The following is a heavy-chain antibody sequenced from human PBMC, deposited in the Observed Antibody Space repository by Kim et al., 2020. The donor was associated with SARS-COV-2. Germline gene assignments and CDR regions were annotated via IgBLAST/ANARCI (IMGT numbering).Heavy chain of an antibody. J-gene: IGHJ5*02. CDR2: ISSSSSSI. V-gene: IGHV3-48*04. CDR3: VRERGDSTRTNWFDP. Sequence: GGSLRLSCAASGFTFSSYSMNWVRQAPGKGLEWVSYISSSSSSIYNADSVKGRFPITRDNAKNSLVLQMNSLRVEDTAVYYCVRERGDSTRTNWFDPWGQGILGPVSS. CDR1: GFTFSSYS. D-gene: IGHD2-2*01.